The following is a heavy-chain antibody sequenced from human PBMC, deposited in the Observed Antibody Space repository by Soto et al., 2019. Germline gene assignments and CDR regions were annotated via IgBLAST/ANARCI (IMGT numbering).Heavy chain of an antibody. J-gene: IGHJ6*02. CDR2: ISSSSSYI. CDR3: ARAGGWAARTVTPYYYYYYGMDV. D-gene: IGHD4-4*01. Sequence: EVQLVESGGGLVKPGGSLRLSCAASGFTFSSYSMNWVRQAPGKGLEWVSSISSSSSYIYYADSVKGRFTISRDNAKNSLYLQMNSLRAEDTAVYYCARAGGWAARTVTPYYYYYYGMDVWGQGTTVTVSS. CDR1: GFTFSSYS. V-gene: IGHV3-21*01.